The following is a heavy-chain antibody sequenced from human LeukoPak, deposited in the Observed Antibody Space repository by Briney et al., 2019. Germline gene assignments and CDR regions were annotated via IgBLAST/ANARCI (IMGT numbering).Heavy chain of an antibody. CDR1: GFTFDDYG. V-gene: IGHV3-20*04. CDR2: LKWNGDNI. J-gene: IGHJ4*02. CDR3: ARRRDSSAYYYFDY. Sequence: PGGSLRLSCAASGFTFDDYGMTWGRQAPGKGLEWVSGLKWNGDNIRYADSVKGQFTISRDNAKSSLYLQMNSLRAEDTALYYCARRRDSSAYYYFDYWGQGTLVTVSS. D-gene: IGHD3-22*01.